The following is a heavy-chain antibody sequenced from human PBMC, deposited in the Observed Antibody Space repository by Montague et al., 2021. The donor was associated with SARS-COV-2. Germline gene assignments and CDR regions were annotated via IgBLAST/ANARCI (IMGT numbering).Heavy chain of an antibody. V-gene: IGHV4-31*03. CDR2: ISYTGIT. Sequence: TLSLTCSVSGDSISSGGYYWSWIRQLPEKGLEWIALISYTGITYSNPSLESRVTMSVDTSKNHFSLNLRSVTAADTAIYYCARRGETYPYFFDYWGQGTPVTVSS. J-gene: IGHJ4*02. CDR3: ARRGETYPYFFDY. CDR1: GDSISSGGYY.